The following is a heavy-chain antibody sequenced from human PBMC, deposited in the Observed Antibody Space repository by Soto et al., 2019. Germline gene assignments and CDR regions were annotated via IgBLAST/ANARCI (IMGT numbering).Heavy chain of an antibody. V-gene: IGHV3-23*01. CDR1: GFTFSNFA. J-gene: IGHJ5*02. D-gene: IGHD6-13*01. CDR2: ISGSGGDT. CDR3: AKDRASSSPGVRFDP. Sequence: GGSLRLSCAASGFTFSNFAMSWVRQAPGKGLEWVSVISGSGGDTYYADSVKGRFTISRDNSKNTLYLQMNSLRAEDTAVYYCAKDRASSSPGVRFDPWGQGTLVTVSS.